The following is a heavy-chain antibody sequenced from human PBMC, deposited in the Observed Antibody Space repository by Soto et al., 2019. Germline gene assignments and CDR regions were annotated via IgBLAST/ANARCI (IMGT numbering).Heavy chain of an antibody. CDR3: ARAGGLGYCSGGSCYSVWDPFDI. CDR1: GGSISSYY. V-gene: IGHV4-59*01. D-gene: IGHD2-15*01. J-gene: IGHJ3*02. CDR2: IYYSGST. Sequence: PSETLSLTCTVSGGSISSYYWSWIRQPPGKGLEWIGYIYYSGSTNYNPSLKSRVTISVDTSKNQFSLKLSSVTAADTAVYYCARAGGLGYCSGGSCYSVWDPFDIWGQGTMVTVSS.